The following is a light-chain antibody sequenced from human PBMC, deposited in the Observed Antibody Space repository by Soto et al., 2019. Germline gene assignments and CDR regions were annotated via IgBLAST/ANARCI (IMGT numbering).Light chain of an antibody. Sequence: DIVLTQSPGTLSLSPGERATLSCRASQTVRSSSLAWYQQKPGKAPMLLIFGASTRAAGFPDRFSGSGSGTDFTLTISRLEPEDFAVYYCQQYGSSPRTFGQGTKVEIK. CDR1: QTVRSSS. CDR3: QQYGSSPRT. V-gene: IGKV3-20*01. J-gene: IGKJ1*01. CDR2: GAS.